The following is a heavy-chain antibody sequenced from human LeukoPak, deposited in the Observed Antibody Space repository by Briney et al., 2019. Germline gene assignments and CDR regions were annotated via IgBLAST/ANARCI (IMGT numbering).Heavy chain of an antibody. D-gene: IGHD3-16*02. CDR2: ISGSGGST. Sequence: GGSLRLSCAASGFTVSSNYMSWVRQAPGKGLEWVSAISGSGGSTYYADSVKGRFTISRDNSKNTLYLQMNSLRAEDTAVYYCAKAKGSYRRIQPFDYWGQGTLVTVSS. J-gene: IGHJ4*02. V-gene: IGHV3-23*01. CDR1: GFTVSSNY. CDR3: AKAKGSYRRIQPFDY.